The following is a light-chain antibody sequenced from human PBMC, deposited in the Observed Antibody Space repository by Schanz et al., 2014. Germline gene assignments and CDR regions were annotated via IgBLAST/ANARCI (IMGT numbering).Light chain of an antibody. J-gene: IGLJ1*01. CDR1: SSDVGSYNL. CDR2: DVS. CDR3: SSYRSSSTLEV. Sequence: QSALTQPASVSGSPGQSITISCTGTSSDVGSYNLVSWYQQHPGKAPKLMIYDVSNRPSGVSNRFSGSKSGNTASLTISGLQAEDEADYYCSSYRSSSTLEVFGTGTKLTVL. V-gene: IGLV2-14*02.